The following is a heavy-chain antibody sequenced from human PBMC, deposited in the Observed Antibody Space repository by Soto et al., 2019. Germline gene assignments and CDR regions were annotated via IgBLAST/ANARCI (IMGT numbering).Heavy chain of an antibody. D-gene: IGHD1-26*01. J-gene: IGHJ6*02. CDR1: EYTFTSYD. V-gene: IGHV1-8*01. CDR2: MIPNSGNT. CDR3: AAVGATPYYYYYGMDV. Sequence: GASVKVSCKASEYTFTSYDINWVRQATGQGLEWMGWMIPNSGNTGYAQKFQGRVTITRDTSTSTAYMELSSLRSEDTAVYYCAAVGATPYYYYYGMDVWGQGTTVTVSS.